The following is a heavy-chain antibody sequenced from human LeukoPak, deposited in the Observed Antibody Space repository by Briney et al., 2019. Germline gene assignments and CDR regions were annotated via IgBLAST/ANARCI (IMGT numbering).Heavy chain of an antibody. Sequence: ASVKLSCKASGGTFSSYVISWVRQAPGQGLEWMGRIIPILGIANYAQKFQGRVTITADKSTSTAYMELSGLRSEDTAVYYCARAVHGGLLYYFDSWGQGTLVTVSS. J-gene: IGHJ4*02. CDR3: ARAVHGGLLYYFDS. CDR1: GGTFSSYV. V-gene: IGHV1-69*04. CDR2: IIPILGIA. D-gene: IGHD3-16*01.